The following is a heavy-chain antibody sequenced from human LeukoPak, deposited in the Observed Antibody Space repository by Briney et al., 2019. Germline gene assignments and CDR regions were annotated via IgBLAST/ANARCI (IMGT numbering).Heavy chain of an antibody. CDR2: INHSGST. V-gene: IGHV4-34*01. CDR1: GFTFTTYV. CDR3: ARENCSGGSCPTDY. Sequence: GSLRLSCAASGFTFTTYVMTWIRQPPGKGLEWIGEINHSGSTNYNPSLKSRVTISVDTSKNQFSLKLSSVTAADTAVYYCARENCSGGSCPTDYWGQGTLVTVSS. D-gene: IGHD2-15*01. J-gene: IGHJ4*02.